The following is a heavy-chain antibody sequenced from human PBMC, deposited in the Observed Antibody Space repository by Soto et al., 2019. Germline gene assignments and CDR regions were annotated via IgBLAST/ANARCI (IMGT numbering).Heavy chain of an antibody. CDR1: GFSFTTYG. CDR3: AKDRGGGAVVPDY. V-gene: IGHV3-33*06. CDR2: IWFDGSNK. J-gene: IGHJ4*02. Sequence: QVQLVESGGGVVQPGRSLRLSCAASGFSFTTYGMHWVRQAPGEGLEWVAVIWFDGSNKYYADSVKGRFTISRDTSKNTLYLKRGSGSGEDTDVYYWAKDRGGGAVVPDYWGQGTLVTVSS. D-gene: IGHD2-21*01.